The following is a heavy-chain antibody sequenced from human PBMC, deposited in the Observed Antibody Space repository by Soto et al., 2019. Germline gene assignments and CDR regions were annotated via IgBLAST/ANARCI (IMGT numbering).Heavy chain of an antibody. V-gene: IGHV1-69*08. CDR3: ARERIAAAGTRFDP. CDR2: IIPILGIA. D-gene: IGHD6-13*01. Sequence: VQLVQSGAEVKKPGSSVKVSCKASGGTFSSYTISWVRQAPGQGLEWMGRIIPILGIANYAQKFQGRVTITADKSTSTAYMELSSLRSEDTAVYYCARERIAAAGTRFDPWGQGTLVTVSS. J-gene: IGHJ5*02. CDR1: GGTFSSYT.